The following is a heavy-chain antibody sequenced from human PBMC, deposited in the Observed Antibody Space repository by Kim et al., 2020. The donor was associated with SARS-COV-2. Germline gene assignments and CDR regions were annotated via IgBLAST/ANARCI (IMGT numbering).Heavy chain of an antibody. Sequence: YAQKVQGRVTITADESTSTAYMELSSLRSEDTAVYYCARGQRGWAQFDYWGQGTLVTVSS. D-gene: IGHD6-25*01. V-gene: IGHV1-69*01. J-gene: IGHJ4*02. CDR3: ARGQRGWAQFDY.